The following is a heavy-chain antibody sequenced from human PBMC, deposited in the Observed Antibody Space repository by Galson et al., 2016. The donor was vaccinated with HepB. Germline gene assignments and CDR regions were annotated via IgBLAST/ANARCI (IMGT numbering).Heavy chain of an antibody. CDR1: GFSFSSYS. V-gene: IGHV3-64D*08. CDR2: ISGNAGRT. Sequence: SLRLSCAASGFSFSSYSMHWVRQAPGKGLQYIATISGNAGRTYYVDSAKGRFTISRDNAKKTVDLHMSRLRPEDTGVFYCVKDRSITVPAMDAFDLWGQGTMVIVS. D-gene: IGHD6-6*01. CDR3: VKDRSITVPAMDAFDL. J-gene: IGHJ3*01.